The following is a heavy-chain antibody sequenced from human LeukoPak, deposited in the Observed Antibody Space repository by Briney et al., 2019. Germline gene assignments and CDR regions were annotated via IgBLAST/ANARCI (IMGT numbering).Heavy chain of an antibody. CDR2: IQTSGST. J-gene: IGHJ6*03. V-gene: IGHV4-4*07. CDR1: GGSICSYY. Sequence: PSETLSLTCTVSGGSICSYYWSWIRLPAGKGLEWIGRIQTSGSTKYNPSLKSRVTMSVDTSKNQFSLKLSSVTAADTAMYYCAREVADYGGYYYYHYMDVWGKGTTVTISS. CDR3: AREVADYGGYYYYHYMDV. D-gene: IGHD4-23*01.